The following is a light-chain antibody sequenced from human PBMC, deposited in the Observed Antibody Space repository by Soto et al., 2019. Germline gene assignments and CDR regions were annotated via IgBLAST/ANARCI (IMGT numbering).Light chain of an antibody. Sequence: EIVLTQSPATPSLSPGERATLSCRASQSVGKYLAWYQQKPGQAPRLLIHDASNRATGIPARFSGSGSGTDFTLTISSLEPEDFGVYYCQQRSNWPQITFGGGTKVEIK. CDR3: QQRSNWPQIT. CDR1: QSVGKY. V-gene: IGKV3-11*01. J-gene: IGKJ4*01. CDR2: DAS.